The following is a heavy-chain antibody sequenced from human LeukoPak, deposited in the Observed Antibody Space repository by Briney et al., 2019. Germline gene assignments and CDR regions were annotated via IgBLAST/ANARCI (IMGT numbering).Heavy chain of an antibody. J-gene: IGHJ4*02. CDR2: IYYSGST. CDR1: GGSISGGSYY. CDR3: ARHKAYGAGTYSPYYFDY. Sequence: SSETLSLTCTVSGGSISGGSYYWAWIRQPPGKGLEWIGNIYYSGSTYYNPSLKSRVTISVDTSKNQISLRLSFVTAADTAVYYCARHKAYGAGTYSPYYFDYWGQGTPVTVSS. D-gene: IGHD3-10*01. V-gene: IGHV4-39*01.